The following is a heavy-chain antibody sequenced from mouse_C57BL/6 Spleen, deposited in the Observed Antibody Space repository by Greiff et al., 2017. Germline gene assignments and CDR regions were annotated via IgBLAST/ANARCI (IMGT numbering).Heavy chain of an antibody. D-gene: IGHD2-10*02. V-gene: IGHV1-80*01. CDR1: GYAFSSYW. Sequence: QVQLQQSGAELVKPGASVKISCKASGYAFSSYWMNWVKQRPGQGLEWIGHIYPGDGDTNYNGKFKGKATLTADKSSSTAYMQLSSLTSEDSAVYFCAREYCNYLAYWGQGTLVTVSA. CDR2: IYPGDGDT. CDR3: AREYCNYLAY. J-gene: IGHJ3*01.